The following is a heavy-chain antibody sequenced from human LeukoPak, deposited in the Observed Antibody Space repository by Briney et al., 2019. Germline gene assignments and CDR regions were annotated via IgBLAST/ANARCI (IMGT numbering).Heavy chain of an antibody. CDR3: AREHDYSNYEKIYYFDY. D-gene: IGHD4-11*01. V-gene: IGHV4-34*01. J-gene: IGHJ4*02. CDR1: GGSFSGYY. Sequence: KPSETLSLTCAVYGGSFSGYYWSWIRQPPGKGLEWIGEINHSGSTNYNPSLKSRVTTSVDTSKNQFSLKLSSVTAADTAVYYCAREHDYSNYEKIYYFDYWGQGTLVTVSS. CDR2: INHSGST.